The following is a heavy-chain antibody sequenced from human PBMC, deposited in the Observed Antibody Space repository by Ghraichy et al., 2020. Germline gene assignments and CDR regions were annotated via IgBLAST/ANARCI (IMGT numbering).Heavy chain of an antibody. CDR3: ARDLGGGWYFDY. Sequence: GESLRLSCAASGFIFSGYWMSWVRQAPGKGLEWVANIKKDGSEKYYVDSVKGRFTISRDNAKNSLYLEMNSLRAEDTAVYYCARDLGGGWYFDYWGQGALVTVSS. CDR2: IKKDGSEK. J-gene: IGHJ4*02. D-gene: IGHD6-19*01. CDR1: GFIFSGYW. V-gene: IGHV3-7*01.